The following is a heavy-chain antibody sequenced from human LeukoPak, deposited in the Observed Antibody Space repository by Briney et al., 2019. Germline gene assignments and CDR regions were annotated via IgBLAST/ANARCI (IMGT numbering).Heavy chain of an antibody. V-gene: IGHV1-8*03. CDR1: GYTFTSYD. Sequence: ASVKVSCKASGYTFTSYDINWVRQATGQGLEWMGWMNPNSGNTGYAQKFQGRVTITRNTSISTAYMELSSLRSEDTAVYYCARGVVPAAFYYYYYMDVWGKGTTVTVSS. CDR3: ARGVVPAAFYYYYYMDV. CDR2: MNPNSGNT. J-gene: IGHJ6*03. D-gene: IGHD2-2*01.